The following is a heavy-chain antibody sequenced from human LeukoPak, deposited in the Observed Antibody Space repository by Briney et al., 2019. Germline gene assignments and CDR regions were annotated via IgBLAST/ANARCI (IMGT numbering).Heavy chain of an antibody. V-gene: IGHV3-73*01. CDR2: IGSKVSSYAT. Sequence: GGSLRLSCAASGFTFSGSAMPWVRQASGKGLEWVGRIGSKVSSYATTYAASVKGRFTISRDDSKNTAYLQMNSLKTEDTAVYYCTRPVEERSTYALDIWGQGTMVTVSS. CDR3: TRPVEERSTYALDI. CDR1: GFTFSGSA. J-gene: IGHJ3*02. D-gene: IGHD2/OR15-2a*01.